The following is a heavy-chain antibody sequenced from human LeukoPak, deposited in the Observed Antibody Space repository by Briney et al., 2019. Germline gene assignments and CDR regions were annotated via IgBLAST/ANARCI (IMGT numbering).Heavy chain of an antibody. CDR2: VSAYNGNT. CDR3: ARIMGIAARPGPFDC. V-gene: IGHV1-18*01. Sequence: ASVKVSCKASGYTFTSYGISWVRQAPGQGLEWMGWVSAYNGNTNYAQKLQGRVTMTTDTSTSTAYMELRSLRSDDTAVYYCARIMGIAARPGPFDCWGQGTLVTVSS. J-gene: IGHJ4*02. CDR1: GYTFTSYG. D-gene: IGHD6-6*01.